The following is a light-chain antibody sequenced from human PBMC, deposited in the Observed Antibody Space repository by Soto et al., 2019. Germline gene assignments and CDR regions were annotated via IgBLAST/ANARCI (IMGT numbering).Light chain of an antibody. CDR3: QQYNSYSPS. Sequence: DIQITQSPSTLSASVGDRVTITCRASQSISSWLAWYQQKPGKAPKLLIYDASSLESGVPSRFSGSGSGTEFTLTISSLQPDDFATYYCQQYNSYSPSFGQGTKV. V-gene: IGKV1-5*01. J-gene: IGKJ1*01. CDR1: QSISSW. CDR2: DAS.